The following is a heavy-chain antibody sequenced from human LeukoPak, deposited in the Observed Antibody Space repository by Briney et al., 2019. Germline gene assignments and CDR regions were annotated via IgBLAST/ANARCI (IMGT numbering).Heavy chain of an antibody. CDR1: GFSFSDFG. D-gene: IGHD1-26*01. CDR2: IFGSRDSI. Sequence: GGSLRLSCAASGFSFSDFGMGWVRQAPGKRLEWVSSIFGSRDSISYATSVKGRFTISRDNAENSLYLQMDSLRADDTAVYYCVKDSPPRYSGSPPAYWGQGTLVTVSS. CDR3: VKDSPPRYSGSPPAY. V-gene: IGHV3-21*04. J-gene: IGHJ4*02.